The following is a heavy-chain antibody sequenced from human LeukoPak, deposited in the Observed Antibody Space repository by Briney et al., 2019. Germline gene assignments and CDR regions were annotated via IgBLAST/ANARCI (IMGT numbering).Heavy chain of an antibody. D-gene: IGHD6-6*01. CDR1: GFTFSSFS. CDR2: ISSGSDYI. J-gene: IGHJ3*02. Sequence: SGGSLRLSCAASGFTFSSFSMNWVRQAPGKGLEWVSSISSGSDYIFYADSVKGRFTISRDNAKKSLYLQMDSLRAEDTAVYYCATIAVRPSNDAFDIWGQGTMVTVSS. V-gene: IGHV3-21*01. CDR3: ATIAVRPSNDAFDI.